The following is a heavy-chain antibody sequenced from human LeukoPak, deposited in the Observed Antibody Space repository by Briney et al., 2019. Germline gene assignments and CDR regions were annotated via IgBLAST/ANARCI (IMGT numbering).Heavy chain of an antibody. CDR3: AKTDGSGNSNACDY. D-gene: IGHD3-10*01. Sequence: GGSLRLSCAASGFTFSTYAMSWFRQAPGKGLEWVSGISGSGGNTYYADSVKGRFTISRDNSKNTLYLQMNSLRAEDTAVYYCAKTDGSGNSNACDYWGQGTLVTVSS. CDR2: ISGSGGNT. CDR1: GFTFSTYA. J-gene: IGHJ4*02. V-gene: IGHV3-23*01.